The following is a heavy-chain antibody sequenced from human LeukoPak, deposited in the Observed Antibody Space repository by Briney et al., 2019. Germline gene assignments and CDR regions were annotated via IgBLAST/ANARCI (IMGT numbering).Heavy chain of an antibody. J-gene: IGHJ4*02. Sequence: GGSLRLSCAASGFTFSSYEMNWVRQAPGKGLEWVSLITGTSGRTYYAASVKGRFTISRDNSKNTVYLQMNSLRAEDTAVYYCAKAGAVVVVAAKFFDYWGQGTLVTVSS. CDR3: AKAGAVVVVAAKFFDY. CDR2: ITGTSGRT. D-gene: IGHD2-15*01. CDR1: GFTFSSYE. V-gene: IGHV3-23*01.